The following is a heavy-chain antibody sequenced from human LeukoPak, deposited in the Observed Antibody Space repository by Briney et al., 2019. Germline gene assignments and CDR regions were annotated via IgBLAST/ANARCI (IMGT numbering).Heavy chain of an antibody. V-gene: IGHV3-30*03. Sequence: GGSLRLSCAASGFTFSNYGMNWVRQAPGKGLEWVAVISYDGSNNYYADSVKGRFTISRDNSKNTLYLQVNSLRAEDTAMYYCARQMQSHGNFDSWGQGTLVTVSS. J-gene: IGHJ4*02. CDR2: ISYDGSNN. D-gene: IGHD1-26*01. CDR1: GFTFSNYG. CDR3: ARQMQSHGNFDS.